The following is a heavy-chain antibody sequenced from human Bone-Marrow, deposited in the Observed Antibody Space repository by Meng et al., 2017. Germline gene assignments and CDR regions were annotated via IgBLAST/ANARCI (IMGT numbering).Heavy chain of an antibody. CDR2: IYWDDDK. J-gene: IGHJ5*02. V-gene: IGHV2-5*02. D-gene: IGHD6-13*01. CDR1: GFSLSTSGVG. Sequence: SGPTLVTPTQTLTLTCTFSGFSLSTSGVGVGWIRQPPGKALEWLALIYWDDDKRYSPSLKSRLTITKDTSKNQVVLTMTNMDPVDTATYYCAHSRSVIAAAGNWFDPWGQGTLVTVSS. CDR3: AHSRSVIAAAGNWFDP.